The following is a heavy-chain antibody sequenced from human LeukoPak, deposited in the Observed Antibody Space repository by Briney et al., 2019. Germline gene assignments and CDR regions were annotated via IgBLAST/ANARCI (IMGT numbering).Heavy chain of an antibody. J-gene: IGHJ4*02. D-gene: IGHD6-13*01. CDR3: AKVSEVAAADY. V-gene: IGHV3-9*01. Sequence: GGSLRLSCAASGFTFDDYAMHWVRQAPGKGLEWVSGISWNSGSIGYADSVKGRFTISRDNSKNTLYLQMNSLRAEDTAVYYCAKVSEVAAADYWGQGTLVTVSS. CDR1: GFTFDDYA. CDR2: ISWNSGSI.